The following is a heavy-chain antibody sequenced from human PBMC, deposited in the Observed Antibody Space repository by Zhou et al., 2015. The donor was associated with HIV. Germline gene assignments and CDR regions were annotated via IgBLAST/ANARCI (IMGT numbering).Heavy chain of an antibody. D-gene: IGHD3-16*01. CDR1: GYTFTGYY. CDR2: INPNTGDT. CDR3: ARSYGSPSPWDL. J-gene: IGHJ4*02. V-gene: IGHV1-2*02. Sequence: QVQLVQSGAEVKKPGASVRVSCKASGYTFTGYYIHWVRQAPGQGLEWMAWINPNTGDTNFAQKFEDRVTLTRDTSISTAYMEVRGLTSDDTAMYYCARSYGSPSPWDLWGQGTRVIVSS.